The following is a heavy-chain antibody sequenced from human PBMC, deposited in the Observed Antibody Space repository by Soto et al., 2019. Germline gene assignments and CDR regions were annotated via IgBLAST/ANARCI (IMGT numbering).Heavy chain of an antibody. CDR2: INHSGST. D-gene: IGHD2-2*01. CDR3: ARASGYCSSTSCPRDHGMDV. J-gene: IGHJ6*02. V-gene: IGHV4-34*01. Sequence: KTSETLSLTCAVYGGSFSGYYWSWIRQPPGKGLEWIGDINHSGSTNYNPSLKSRVTISVDTSKNQFSLKLSSVTAADTAVYYCARASGYCSSTSCPRDHGMDVWGQGTTVTVSS. CDR1: GGSFSGYY.